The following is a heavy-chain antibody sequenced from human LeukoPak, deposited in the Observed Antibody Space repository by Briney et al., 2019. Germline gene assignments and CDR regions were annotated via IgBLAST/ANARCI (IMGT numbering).Heavy chain of an antibody. CDR3: ARDDSPDAFDI. CDR1: GDTFSSSA. D-gene: IGHD2-15*01. J-gene: IGHJ3*02. CDR2: MNPNSGNT. Sequence: ASVKVSCKASGDTFSSSAISWVRQAPGQGLEWMGWMNPNSGNTAYAQKFQGRVTMTRNTSISTAYMELSSLRSEDTAVYYCARDDSPDAFDIWGQGTMVTVSS. V-gene: IGHV1-8*02.